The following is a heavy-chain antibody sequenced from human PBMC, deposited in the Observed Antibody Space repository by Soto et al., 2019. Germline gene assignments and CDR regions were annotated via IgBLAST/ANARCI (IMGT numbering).Heavy chain of an antibody. CDR3: NRPRYDKHYYGLDV. V-gene: IGHV1-46*03. Sequence: ASVKGSCKASGYTFSTFHLHWVRQAPGQGLEWMGMINLSGGGTFYAERFQGRITMTRDTSTSTVYMEMSTLRSEDSAVYYCNRPRYDKHYYGLDVWGQGTTVTVSS. CDR2: INLSGGGT. J-gene: IGHJ6*02. D-gene: IGHD3-9*01. CDR1: GYTFSTFH.